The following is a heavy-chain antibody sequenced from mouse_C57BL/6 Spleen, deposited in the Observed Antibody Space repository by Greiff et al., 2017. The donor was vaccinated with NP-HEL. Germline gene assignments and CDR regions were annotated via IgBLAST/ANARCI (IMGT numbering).Heavy chain of an antibody. D-gene: IGHD1-1*01. Sequence: VQLQQSGPELVKPGASVKISCKASGYPFTDYYMNWVKQSHGKSLEWIGDINPNNGGTSYNQKFKGKATLTVDKSSSTAYMELRSLTSEDSAVYYCARRDYGSSYGFAYWGQGTLVTVSA. CDR3: ARRDYGSSYGFAY. J-gene: IGHJ3*01. V-gene: IGHV1-26*01. CDR1: GYPFTDYY. CDR2: INPNNGGT.